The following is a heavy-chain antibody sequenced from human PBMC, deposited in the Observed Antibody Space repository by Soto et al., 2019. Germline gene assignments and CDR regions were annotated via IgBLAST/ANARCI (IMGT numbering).Heavy chain of an antibody. V-gene: IGHV3-33*01. D-gene: IGHD6-19*01. Sequence: QVQLVESGGGVVQPGRSLSLSCGASGFTFSSYGMHWVRQAPGKGLEWVAHIWYDGSNKYYADSVKGRFTISRDTSKKTLFLQMNSLRAEDTAVYSCVRDSGAVAGTWWFDPWGQGTLVTVSS. CDR3: VRDSGAVAGTWWFDP. J-gene: IGHJ5*02. CDR2: IWYDGSNK. CDR1: GFTFSSYG.